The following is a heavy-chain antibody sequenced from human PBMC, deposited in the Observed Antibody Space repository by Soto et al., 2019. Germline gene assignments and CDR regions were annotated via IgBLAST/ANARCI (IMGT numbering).Heavy chain of an antibody. CDR2: ISATAKT. Sequence: SETLSLTCTVSGGSVSSPFYYWSWIRQPPGKGLEWIGYISATAKTKYNSSLKSRVTMSVDTSKNHFSLELISVTPADTAVYYCAVTPFNWDYGYRFDPWGHGTLVTVSS. CDR3: AVTPFNWDYGYRFDP. J-gene: IGHJ5*02. V-gene: IGHV4-61*03. D-gene: IGHD7-27*01. CDR1: GGSVSSPFYY.